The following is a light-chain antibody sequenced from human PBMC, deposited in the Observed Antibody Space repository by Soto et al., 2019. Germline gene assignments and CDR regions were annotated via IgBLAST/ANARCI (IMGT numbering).Light chain of an antibody. Sequence: EIVMTQSTVTLSVSPGERATLSCRASQSVTNSYLAWYQQKPGQAPRLLIFGASTRAAGIPARFSGSGSGTEFTLTISSLQSEDFAVYYCQQYSNWPLTFGGGTKVDI. CDR1: QSVTNSY. J-gene: IGKJ4*01. CDR3: QQYSNWPLT. V-gene: IGKV3-15*01. CDR2: GAS.